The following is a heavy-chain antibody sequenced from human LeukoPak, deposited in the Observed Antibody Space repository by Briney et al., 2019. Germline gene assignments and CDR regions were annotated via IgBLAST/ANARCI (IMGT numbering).Heavy chain of an antibody. V-gene: IGHV4-59*08. CDR2: IYYTGST. CDR1: GGSITSYY. J-gene: IGHJ4*02. CDR3: ARQFGGGWRRAHFDY. Sequence: SETLSLTCTVSGGSITSYYWSWIRQPPGKGLEWIGYIYYTGSTKYNPSLKSRVTISVDTSKNQFSLKLSSVTAADTAVYYCARQFGGGWRRAHFDYWGQGTLVTVSS. D-gene: IGHD2-15*01.